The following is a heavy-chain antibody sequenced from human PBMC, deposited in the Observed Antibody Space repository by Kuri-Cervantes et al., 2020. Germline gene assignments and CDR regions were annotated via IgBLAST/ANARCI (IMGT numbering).Heavy chain of an antibody. CDR3: ASQQQLVPTISWFDP. CDR1: GFTFSSYG. D-gene: IGHD6-13*01. CDR2: ISYDGSNK. Sequence: GSLRLSCAASGFTFSSYGMHWVRQAPGKGLEWVAVISYDGSNKYYADSVKGRFTISRDNSKNTLYLQMNSLRAEDTAVYYCASQQQLVPTISWFDPWGQGTLVTVSS. J-gene: IGHJ5*02. V-gene: IGHV3-30*03.